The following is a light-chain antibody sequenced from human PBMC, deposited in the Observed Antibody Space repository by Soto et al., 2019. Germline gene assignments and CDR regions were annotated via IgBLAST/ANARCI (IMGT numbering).Light chain of an antibody. CDR1: QSISSY. CDR3: QQSYSTHEYT. Sequence: DIQMTQSPSSLSASVGDRVTITCRASQSISSYLNWYQQKPGKATKLLIYAASSLQSGVPSRFSGSGSGTDFTLTISSLQPEDFATYYCQQSYSTHEYTFGQGTKLEIK. V-gene: IGKV1-39*01. CDR2: AAS. J-gene: IGKJ2*01.